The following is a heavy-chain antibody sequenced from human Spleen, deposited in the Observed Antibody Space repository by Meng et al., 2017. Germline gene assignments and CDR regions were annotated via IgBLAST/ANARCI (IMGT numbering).Heavy chain of an antibody. CDR1: AGSISGNIW. V-gene: IGHV4-4*02. D-gene: IGHD3-16*01. CDR3: ARLGGVDPSPPL. CDR2: IYHSGRT. Sequence: QVRLPGSGPGLVKPSATLSLTCVVSAGSISGNIWWSWVRQPPGKGLEWIGVIYHSGRTNYNSFLESRVTISVDQSKNQFSLNLYSVTAADTAFYYCARLGGVDPSPPLWGQGTLVTVSS. J-gene: IGHJ4*02.